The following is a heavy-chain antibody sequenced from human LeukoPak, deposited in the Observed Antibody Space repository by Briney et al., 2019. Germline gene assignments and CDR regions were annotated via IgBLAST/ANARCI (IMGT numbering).Heavy chain of an antibody. D-gene: IGHD2/OR15-2a*01. J-gene: IGHJ4*02. CDR1: GYSFTNYW. V-gene: IGHV5-51*01. Sequence: GEPLKISCKGSGYSFTNYWIGWVRQMPGKGLEWMGIIYPGDSDTRYSPSFQGQVTFSADKSVNTAYLQWSSLKASDTAIYYCARLSITTSLRLYYFDYWGQGTLVTVPS. CDR3: ARLSITTSLRLYYFDY. CDR2: IYPGDSDT.